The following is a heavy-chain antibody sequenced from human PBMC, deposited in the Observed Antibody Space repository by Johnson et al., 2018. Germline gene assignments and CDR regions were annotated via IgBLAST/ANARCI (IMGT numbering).Heavy chain of an antibody. CDR3: ARERWELRGVRAFDI. V-gene: IGHV3-74*01. Sequence: VQLQESGGGLVQPGGSLRLSCAASGFTFSSYWMHWVRQAPGKGLVWVPRINSDGRSTSYADSVKGRFTIPRDNAKKTLYLQMNSRRDGDTAVYYCARERWELRGVRAFDIWGQGTMVTVSS. CDR1: GFTFSSYW. CDR2: INSDGRST. D-gene: IGHD1-26*01. J-gene: IGHJ3*02.